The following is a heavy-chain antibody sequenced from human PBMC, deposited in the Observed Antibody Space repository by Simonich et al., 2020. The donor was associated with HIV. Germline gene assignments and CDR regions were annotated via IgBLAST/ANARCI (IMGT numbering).Heavy chain of an antibody. CDR3: AKDKGAYYGSGSPVY. Sequence: EVQLVESGGGLVQPGRSLRLSCAASGFTFDDYAMHWVRQAPGEGLEWVSGISWNSGSIGYADSEKGRFTISRDNAKNSLYLQMNSLRAEDTALYYCAKDKGAYYGSGSPVYWGQGTLVTVSS. CDR1: GFTFDDYA. D-gene: IGHD3-10*01. J-gene: IGHJ4*02. V-gene: IGHV3-9*01. CDR2: ISWNSGSI.